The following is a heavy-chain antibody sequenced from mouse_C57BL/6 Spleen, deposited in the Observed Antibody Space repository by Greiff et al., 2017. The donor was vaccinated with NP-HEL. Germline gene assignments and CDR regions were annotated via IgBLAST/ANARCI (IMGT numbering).Heavy chain of an antibody. CDR2: IDPSDSYT. J-gene: IGHJ1*03. CDR3: ARSVTTRYFDV. Sequence: VQLQQPGAELVKPGASVKLSCKASGYTFTSYWMQWVKQRPGQGLEWIGEIDPSDSYTNHNQKFKGKATLTVDTSSSTAYMQLSSLTSEDSAVYYCARSVTTRYFDVWGTGTTVTVSS. CDR1: GYTFTSYW. V-gene: IGHV1-50*01. D-gene: IGHD2-3*01.